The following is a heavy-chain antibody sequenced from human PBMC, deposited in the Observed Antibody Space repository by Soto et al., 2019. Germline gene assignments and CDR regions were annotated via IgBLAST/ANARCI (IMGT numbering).Heavy chain of an antibody. V-gene: IGHV4-39*01. CDR3: ASQLLGGMAGYFDL. Sequence: QMQLQESGPGLVKPSETLSLKCAVSGGSISSSSYYWGWIRQSPGRAPEWIGSLFYSGSPYCNPSLKSRGSVSVDTSKSEFSLTLRAVTAADTAVYYGASQLLGGMAGYFDLWGRGPLVTVSS. J-gene: IGHJ2*01. D-gene: IGHD7-27*01. CDR2: LFYSGSP. CDR1: GGSISSSSYY.